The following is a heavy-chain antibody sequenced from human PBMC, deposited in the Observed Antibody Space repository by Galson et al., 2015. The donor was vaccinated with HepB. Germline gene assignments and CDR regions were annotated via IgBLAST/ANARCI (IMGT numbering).Heavy chain of an antibody. J-gene: IGHJ3*02. CDR2: IYYSGST. V-gene: IGHV4-39*01. D-gene: IGHD2-8*02. Sequence: TCTVSGDSLSSKSHYWGWIRQPPGKGLEWIATIYYSGSTYYNPSLKSRVTISVDTSKNQFSLRLNSVTAADTAVYFCARTLVATPNDAFDSWGQGTVVTVSS. CDR1: GDSLSSKSHY. CDR3: ARTLVATPNDAFDS.